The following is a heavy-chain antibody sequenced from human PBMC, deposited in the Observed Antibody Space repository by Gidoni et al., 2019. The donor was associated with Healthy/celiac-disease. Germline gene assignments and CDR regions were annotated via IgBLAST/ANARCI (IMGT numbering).Heavy chain of an antibody. Sequence: QVQLVQSGAEVKKPGSSVKVSCKASGGTFSSYAISWVRQAPGQGLEWMGGIIPIFGTANYAQKCQGRVTITADESTSTAYMELSSLRSEDTAVYYCARGVDDFWSGYFSYYYYGMDVWGQGTTVTVSS. CDR2: IIPIFGTA. D-gene: IGHD3-3*01. V-gene: IGHV1-69*01. CDR1: GGTFSSYA. J-gene: IGHJ6*02. CDR3: ARGVDDFWSGYFSYYYYGMDV.